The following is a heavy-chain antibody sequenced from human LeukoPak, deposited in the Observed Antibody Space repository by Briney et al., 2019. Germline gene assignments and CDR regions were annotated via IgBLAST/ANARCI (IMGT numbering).Heavy chain of an antibody. V-gene: IGHV4-34*01. Sequence: SETLSLTCTVSGGSISSYYWSWIRQPPGKGLEWIGEINHSGSTNYNPSLKSRVTISVDTSKNQFSLKLSSVTAADTAVYYCARIYYDFWSGYYTEYYFDYWGQGTLVTVSS. CDR2: INHSGST. CDR3: ARIYYDFWSGYYTEYYFDY. J-gene: IGHJ4*02. D-gene: IGHD3-3*01. CDR1: GGSISSYY.